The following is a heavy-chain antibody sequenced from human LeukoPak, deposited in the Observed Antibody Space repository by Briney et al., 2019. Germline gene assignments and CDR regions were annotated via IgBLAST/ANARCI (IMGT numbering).Heavy chain of an antibody. Sequence: GGSLRLSCESSGFTLSRYWMHWVRQAPGKGLVWVSRINPDGSSTTYADSVKGRFTISRDNAKNTFYLQMSSLRAEDTALYYCAGVRGSARSSYHYYMDVWGKGTTVTVSS. J-gene: IGHJ6*03. CDR1: GFTLSRYW. V-gene: IGHV3-74*03. D-gene: IGHD3-10*01. CDR2: INPDGSST. CDR3: AGVRGSARSSYHYYMDV.